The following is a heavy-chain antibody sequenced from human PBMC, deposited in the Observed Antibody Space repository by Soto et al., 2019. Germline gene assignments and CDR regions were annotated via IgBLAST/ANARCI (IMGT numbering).Heavy chain of an antibody. V-gene: IGHV3-23*01. Sequence: EVQLLESGGGLVQPGGSLRLSCAASGFTFSNYAMTWVRQAPGKGLEWVSGVSDRGRSTYYADSVKGRFTISRDNSKNMLYLQMNSLRGDDTAVYYCAQRGGSGYYGAFDYWGQGALVTVSS. CDR2: VSDRGRST. D-gene: IGHD3-22*01. CDR1: GFTFSNYA. J-gene: IGHJ4*02. CDR3: AQRGGSGYYGAFDY.